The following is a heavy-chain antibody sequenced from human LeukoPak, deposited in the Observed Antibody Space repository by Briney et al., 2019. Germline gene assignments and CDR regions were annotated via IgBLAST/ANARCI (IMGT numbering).Heavy chain of an antibody. D-gene: IGHD6-13*01. CDR3: ARGYSSSWYLNWFDP. J-gene: IGHJ5*02. V-gene: IGHV4-38-2*02. CDR1: GYSISSGYY. CDR2: IYHSGST. Sequence: ASETLSLTCTVSGYSISSGYYWGWLRQPPGEGLEWIGSIYHSGSTYYNPSLKGQVTISVDTSKNQFSLKLPSVTAADTAVYYCARGYSSSWYLNWFDPWGQGTLVTVSS.